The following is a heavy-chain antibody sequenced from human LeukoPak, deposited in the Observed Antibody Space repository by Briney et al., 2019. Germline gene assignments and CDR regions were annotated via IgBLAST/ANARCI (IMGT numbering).Heavy chain of an antibody. J-gene: IGHJ4*02. CDR3: ARRVGSSWYGDYYFDY. Sequence: ASVKVSCKASGYTFTSYGISWVRQAPGQGLEWMGWISAYNGNTDYAQKLQGRVTMTTGTSTSTAYMELRSLRSDDTAVYYCARRVGSSWYGDYYFDYWGQGTLVTVSS. V-gene: IGHV1-18*01. CDR2: ISAYNGNT. D-gene: IGHD6-13*01. CDR1: GYTFTSYG.